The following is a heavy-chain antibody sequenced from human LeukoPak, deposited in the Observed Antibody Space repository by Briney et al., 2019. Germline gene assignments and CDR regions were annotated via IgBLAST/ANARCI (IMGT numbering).Heavy chain of an antibody. CDR3: AKARFYDSSGLGQH. V-gene: IGHV3-23*01. D-gene: IGHD3-22*01. CDR1: GFTFSSYA. J-gene: IGHJ1*01. CDR2: ISGSGGST. Sequence: GGSLRLSCAASGFTFSSYAMSWVRQAPGKGLEWVSAISGSGGSTYYADSVKGRFTISRDNSKNTLYLQMNSLRAEDTAVYYCAKARFYDSSGLGQHWGQGTLVTVSS.